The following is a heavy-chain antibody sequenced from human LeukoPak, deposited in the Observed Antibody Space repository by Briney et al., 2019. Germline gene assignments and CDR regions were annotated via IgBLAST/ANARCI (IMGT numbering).Heavy chain of an antibody. CDR1: GGTFSSYV. J-gene: IGHJ6*03. V-gene: IGHV1-69*13. CDR3: ARDGFSDVQVANDPLLLKYMDV. CDR2: IIPIFGTT. Sequence: ASVKVSCKASGGTFSSYVIGWVRQAPGQGLEWVGGIIPIFGTTNYPQKLQGRVTITADVSTSTAYMELRSLRSEDTAVYYCARDGFSDVQVANDPLLLKYMDVWGKGTTVTVSS. D-gene: IGHD1-1*01.